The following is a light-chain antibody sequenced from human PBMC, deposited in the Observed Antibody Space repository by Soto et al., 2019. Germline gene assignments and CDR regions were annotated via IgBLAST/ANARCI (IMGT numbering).Light chain of an antibody. Sequence: DIQLTQSPSFLSASVGDIVTITFPASQGISSYLAWYQQKPLKAPKLLIYAASTFQSGVPSGFSGSGSGTAFTLTIGSLQPADFATYYGAQLNSYSLTFGGGTKVEIK. V-gene: IGKV1-9*01. CDR2: AAS. CDR3: AQLNSYSLT. CDR1: QGISSY. J-gene: IGKJ4*01.